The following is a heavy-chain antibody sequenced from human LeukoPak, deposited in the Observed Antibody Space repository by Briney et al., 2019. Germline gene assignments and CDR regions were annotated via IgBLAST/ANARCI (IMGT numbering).Heavy chain of an antibody. CDR2: INNNTGNP. J-gene: IGHJ4*02. CDR3: ARDTRWELHQHDY. CDR1: GYTFTSYA. D-gene: IGHD1-26*01. Sequence: GSVKVSCKASGYTFTSYAMNWVRQAPGQGLEWVGWINNNTGNPTYAQGFTGRFVFSLDTSVSTEYLQISSLKAEDTAVYYCARDTRWELHQHDYWGQGTMVTVSS. V-gene: IGHV7-4-1*02.